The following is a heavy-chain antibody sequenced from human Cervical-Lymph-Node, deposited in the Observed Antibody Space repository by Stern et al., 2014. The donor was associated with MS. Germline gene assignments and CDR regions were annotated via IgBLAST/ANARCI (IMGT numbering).Heavy chain of an antibody. CDR3: ARANMDTNLAAKPLDS. CDR1: GGSFSSGPYY. J-gene: IGHJ4*02. V-gene: IGHV4-61*02. D-gene: IGHD1/OR15-1a*01. Sequence: QVQLQESGPGLVKPSQTLSLTCTVSGGSFSSGPYYWNWIRQPAGKGLEWIGRIYSSGSTNYNPSLKSRVSISIDTSKTKFSLKRSSVTAADTAIYYCARANMDTNLAAKPLDSWGQGALVTVSS. CDR2: IYSSGST.